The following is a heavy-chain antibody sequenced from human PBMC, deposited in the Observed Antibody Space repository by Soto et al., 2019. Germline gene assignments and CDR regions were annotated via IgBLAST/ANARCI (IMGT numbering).Heavy chain of an antibody. V-gene: IGHV1-69*02. Sequence: QVQLVQSGAEVKKPGSSVKVSCKASGGTLNSYTINWVRQAPGRGPEWLGRIIPVLGVANYAQTFQGRVTITADKSTSTVYMELTSLRSEDTAVYYCARSSVAAAGTLGNWGPGTLVTVSS. CDR3: ARSSVAAAGTLGN. CDR1: GGTLNSYT. J-gene: IGHJ4*02. D-gene: IGHD6-13*01. CDR2: IIPVLGVA.